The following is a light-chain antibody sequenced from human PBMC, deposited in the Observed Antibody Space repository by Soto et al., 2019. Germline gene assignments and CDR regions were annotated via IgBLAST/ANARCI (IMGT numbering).Light chain of an antibody. CDR3: QQRSNWPPET. J-gene: IGKJ5*01. V-gene: IGKV3-15*01. CDR1: QSLSRN. Sequence: EIVMTQSPATLSVSPGERATLSCRASQSLSRNLAWYQQKPGQAPRLLIYGASTRATGIPARFSGSGSGTDFTLTISSLEPEDFAVYYCQQRSNWPPETFGQGTRLEIK. CDR2: GAS.